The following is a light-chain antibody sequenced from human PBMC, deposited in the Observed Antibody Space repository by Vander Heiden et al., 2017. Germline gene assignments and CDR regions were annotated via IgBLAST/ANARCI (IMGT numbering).Light chain of an antibody. V-gene: IGLV1-40*01. CDR1: SSNIGAGYD. Sequence: QSVLTQPPSVSGAPGQRVTISCTAGSSNIGAGYDVHWYQQLPGTAPHLLIYCNSNRPSGVPDRFSGSKSGTSASLATTGLQAEDEADYYCQSYDSSRSGYVFGTGTKVTVL. CDR2: CNS. J-gene: IGLJ1*01. CDR3: QSYDSSRSGYV.